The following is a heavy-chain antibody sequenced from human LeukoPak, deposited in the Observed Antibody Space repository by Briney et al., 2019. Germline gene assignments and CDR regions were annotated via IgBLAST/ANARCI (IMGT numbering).Heavy chain of an antibody. CDR2: ISWNSGSI. J-gene: IGHJ4*02. V-gene: IGHV3-9*01. Sequence: PGGSLRLSCAASGFTFDDYAMHWVRQAPGKGLEWVTGISWNSGSIGYADSVKGRFTISRDNAKNSLYLQMNSLRAEDTALYYCAKDPEMEEQGAFDYWGQGTLVTVSS. D-gene: IGHD1/OR15-1a*01. CDR1: GFTFDDYA. CDR3: AKDPEMEEQGAFDY.